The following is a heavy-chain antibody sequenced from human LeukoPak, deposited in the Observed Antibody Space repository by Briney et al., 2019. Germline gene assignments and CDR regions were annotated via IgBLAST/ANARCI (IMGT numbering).Heavy chain of an antibody. V-gene: IGHV4-59*01. CDR2: IYYSGST. J-gene: IGHJ4*02. D-gene: IGHD3-22*01. Sequence: KPSETLSLTCTVSGGSISSYYWSWIRQPPGKGPEWIGYIYYSGSTNYNPSLKSRVTISVDTSKNQFSLKLSSVTAADTAVYYCARIAVNYYDSSGYYFDYWGQGTLVTVSS. CDR1: GGSISSYY. CDR3: ARIAVNYYDSSGYYFDY.